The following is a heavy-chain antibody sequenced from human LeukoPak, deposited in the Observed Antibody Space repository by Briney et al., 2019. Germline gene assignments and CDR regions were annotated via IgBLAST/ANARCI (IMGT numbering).Heavy chain of an antibody. V-gene: IGHV4-34*01. CDR1: GGSFSGYY. Sequence: SETLSLTCAVYGGSFSGYYWSWIRQPPGKGLEWIGEINHSGSTNYNPSLKSRVSMSVDTSKNQFSLNLSSVTAADTAVYYCARLLAGCPGGRCRAHFDYWGQGTLVTVSS. CDR2: INHSGST. CDR3: ARLLAGCPGGRCRAHFDY. D-gene: IGHD2-15*01. J-gene: IGHJ4*02.